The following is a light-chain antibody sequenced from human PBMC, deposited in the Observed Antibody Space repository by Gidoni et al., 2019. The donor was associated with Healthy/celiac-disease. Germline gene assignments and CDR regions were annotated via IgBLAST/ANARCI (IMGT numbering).Light chain of an antibody. CDR3: QQNYSTLGDT. CDR2: AAS. J-gene: IGKJ4*01. CDR1: QRISSY. Sequence: DIQMTQSPSSLPASVGDRVTITCRASQRISSYLNWYQQKPGKAPKLLLYAASSLQSGVPSRCSGSGCGTDFTLTIISLQPEDFATYYYQQNYSTLGDTFGGGTKVEIK. V-gene: IGKV1-39*01.